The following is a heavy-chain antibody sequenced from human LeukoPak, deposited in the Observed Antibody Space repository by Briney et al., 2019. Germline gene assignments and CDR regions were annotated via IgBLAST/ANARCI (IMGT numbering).Heavy chain of an antibody. CDR3: AREQTIAVAGTIDY. CDR2: ISGSGGST. V-gene: IGHV3-23*01. D-gene: IGHD6-19*01. CDR1: GFTFSSYA. Sequence: QTGGSLRLSCAASGFTFSSYAMSWVRQAPGKGLEWVSAISGSGGSTYYADSVKGRFTISRDKSKNMLYLQMNSLRAEDTAVYYCAREQTIAVAGTIDYWGQGTLVTVSS. J-gene: IGHJ4*02.